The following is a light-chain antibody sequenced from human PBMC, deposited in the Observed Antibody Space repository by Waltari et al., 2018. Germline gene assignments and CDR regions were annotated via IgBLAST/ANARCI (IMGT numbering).Light chain of an antibody. Sequence: QSVLTQPPSASGTPGQRVTISCSGSNSNIGSFTVNWYEHLPGTAPKLLIYSNDQRPSGVADRFSGSKSGTSASLAITGLHSEDEADYYGASWDDSLNGLIFGAGTKLTVL. J-gene: IGLJ2*01. CDR3: ASWDDSLNGLI. V-gene: IGLV1-44*01. CDR1: NSNIGSFT. CDR2: SND.